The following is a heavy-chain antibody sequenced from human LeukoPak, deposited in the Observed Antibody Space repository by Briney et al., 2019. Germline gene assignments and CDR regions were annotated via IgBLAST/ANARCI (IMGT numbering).Heavy chain of an antibody. CDR3: ARDLLIWYGDYADLGYYGMDV. D-gene: IGHD4-17*01. CDR2: INPSGGST. Sequence: EASVKVSCKASGYTFTSYYMHWVRQAPGQGLEWMGIINPSGGSTSYAQKFQGRVAMTRDTSTSTVYVELSSLRSEDTAVYYCARDLLIWYGDYADLGYYGMDVWGQGTTVTVSS. V-gene: IGHV1-46*01. CDR1: GYTFTSYY. J-gene: IGHJ6*02.